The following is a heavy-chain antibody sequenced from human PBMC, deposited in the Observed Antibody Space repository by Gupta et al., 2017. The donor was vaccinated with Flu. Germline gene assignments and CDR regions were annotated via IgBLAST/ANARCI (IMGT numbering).Heavy chain of an antibody. CDR2: INAANGNI. J-gene: IGHJ4*02. CDR1: GYTFNSYV. V-gene: IGHV1-3*01. D-gene: IGHD6-6*01. Sequence: QVQLVQSGAEVKKPGASVKVSCKASGYTFNSYVMHWLRQAPGQRLDWMGWINAANGNIKYSQKFQGRVTITRDTSASTAYMELSSLRSEDTAVYYCARTINSRSTLIDFDYWGQGTLVYVSS. CDR3: ARTINSRSTLIDFDY.